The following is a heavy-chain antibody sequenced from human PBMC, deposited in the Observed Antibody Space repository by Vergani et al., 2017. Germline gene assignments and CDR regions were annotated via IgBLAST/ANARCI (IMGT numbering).Heavy chain of an antibody. CDR1: GFTFSSYG. V-gene: IGHV3-33*01. CDR2: IWYDGSNK. J-gene: IGHJ4*02. CDR3: ATAGAAYCRGASCYDFFEY. Sequence: QVQLVESGGGVVQPGRSLRLSCAASGFTFSSYGMHWVRQAPGKGLEWVAVIWYDGSNKYYADSVKGRFTISRDNSKNTLYLQMNSLRPEDTAVYYCATAGAAYCRGASCYDFFEYWGQGTPVTVSS. D-gene: IGHD2-15*01.